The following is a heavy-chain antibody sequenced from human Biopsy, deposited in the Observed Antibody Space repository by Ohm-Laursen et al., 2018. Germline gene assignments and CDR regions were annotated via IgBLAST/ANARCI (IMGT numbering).Heavy chain of an antibody. V-gene: IGHV1-18*01. J-gene: IGHJ4*02. Sequence: ASVKVSCKASGYLFINYGISWVRQAPGQGLEWLGWISTYNGNTNYAQKFRGRVTMTTDKPTSTAYVELRSLRSDDTAVYYCARTVDTVVITPSDHWGQGTLVTVSS. CDR2: ISTYNGNT. CDR3: ARTVDTVVITPSDH. D-gene: IGHD5-18*01. CDR1: GYLFINYG.